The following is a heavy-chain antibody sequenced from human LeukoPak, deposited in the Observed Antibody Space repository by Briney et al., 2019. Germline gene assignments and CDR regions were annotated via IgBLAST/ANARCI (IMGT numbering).Heavy chain of an antibody. J-gene: IGHJ5*02. V-gene: IGHV1-2*02. CDR1: GYTFTGYY. D-gene: IGHD6-13*01. CDR2: INPNSGGT. CDR3: ARDLAAAGQGNWFDP. Sequence: ASVKVSCKASGYTFTGYYMHWVRQAPGQGLEWMGWINPNSGGTNYAQKFQGRVTMTRDTSISTAYMELSRLRSDDTAVYYCARDLAAAGQGNWFDPWGQGTLVTVSS.